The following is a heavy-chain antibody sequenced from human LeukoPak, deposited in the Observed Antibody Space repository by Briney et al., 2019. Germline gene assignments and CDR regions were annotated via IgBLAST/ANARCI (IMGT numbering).Heavy chain of an antibody. Sequence: SETLSLTCTVSGGSISSSNYYWGWIRQPPGKGLEWIGEINHSGSTNYNPSLKSRVTISVDTSKNQFSLQLNSVTPEDTAVYYCARAYGGGTGRFKYWGQGTLVTVSS. V-gene: IGHV4-39*07. D-gene: IGHD1-1*01. CDR1: GGSISSSNYY. J-gene: IGHJ4*02. CDR3: ARAYGGGTGRFKY. CDR2: INHSGST.